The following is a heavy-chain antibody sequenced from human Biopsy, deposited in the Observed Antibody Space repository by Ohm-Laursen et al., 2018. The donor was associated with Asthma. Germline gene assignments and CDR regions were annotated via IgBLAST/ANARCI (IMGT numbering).Heavy chain of an antibody. Sequence: SLRLSCSAAGFTFSTYAMHWVRQAPGKGLEWVAVISYDGSNKYYADSVKGRFTISRDNSKDTLYLQMNSLRGDDTAVYYCARDMNRDGWYFDYWGQGTLVTVSS. J-gene: IGHJ4*02. CDR2: ISYDGSNK. CDR3: ARDMNRDGWYFDY. V-gene: IGHV3-30-3*01. CDR1: GFTFSTYA. D-gene: IGHD5-24*01.